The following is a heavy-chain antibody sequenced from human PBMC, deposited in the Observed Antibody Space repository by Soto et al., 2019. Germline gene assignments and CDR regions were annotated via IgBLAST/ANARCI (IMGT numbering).Heavy chain of an antibody. CDR2: IYWDGDK. J-gene: IGHJ6*03. CDR1: GFSLNTSGVG. CDR3: ARTYSSTWFDFYYYMDV. D-gene: IGHD2-2*01. Sequence: QITLKKSGPTQVKPSQTLTLTCTFSGFSLNTSGVGVGWIRQPPGKALEWLALIYWDGDKRYSPSLKTRLTITKDTTQNQVVLQITNMDPVDTATFYCARTYSSTWFDFYYYMDVWGAGTTVTVSS. V-gene: IGHV2-5*02.